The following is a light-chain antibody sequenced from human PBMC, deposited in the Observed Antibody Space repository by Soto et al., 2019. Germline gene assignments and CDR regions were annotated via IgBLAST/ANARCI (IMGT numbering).Light chain of an antibody. Sequence: QSALTQPPSASGSPGQSVTISCTGTSSDVGDYNYVSWYQQHPGKAPKLMIYEVSNRPSGVPDRFSGSKSGNTASLTVSGLQAEDEADYYCSLYVGNNNLVFGGGTKLTVL. CDR3: SLYVGNNNLV. V-gene: IGLV2-8*01. CDR1: SSDVGDYNY. CDR2: EVS. J-gene: IGLJ2*01.